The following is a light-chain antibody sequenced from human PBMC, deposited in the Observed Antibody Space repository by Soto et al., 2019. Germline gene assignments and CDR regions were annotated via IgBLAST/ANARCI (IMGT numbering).Light chain of an antibody. V-gene: IGLV2-14*01. CDR3: TSYTSSSTRV. CDR2: EVS. J-gene: IGLJ3*02. Sequence: QSALTQPASVSGSPGQSITISCTGTSSDVGGYNYVSWYQQHPDKAPKLMIYEVSNRPSGVSNRFSGSKSGNTASLTISRLQDEDEADYYCTSYTSSSTRVFGGGTKLTVL. CDR1: SSDVGGYNY.